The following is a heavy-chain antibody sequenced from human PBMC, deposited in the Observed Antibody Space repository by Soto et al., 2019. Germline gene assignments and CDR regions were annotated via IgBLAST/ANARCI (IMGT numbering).Heavy chain of an antibody. J-gene: IGHJ3*02. Sequence: QVQLVQSGAEVKKPGASVKVSCKASGYTFTSYAMHWVRQAPGQRLEWMGWINAGNGNTKYSQKFQGRVTITRDTSESTAYMELSSLRSEDMAVYYCARVDGSGSYAFDIWGQGTMVTVSS. CDR2: INAGNGNT. V-gene: IGHV1-3*01. CDR1: GYTFTSYA. D-gene: IGHD3-10*01. CDR3: ARVDGSGSYAFDI.